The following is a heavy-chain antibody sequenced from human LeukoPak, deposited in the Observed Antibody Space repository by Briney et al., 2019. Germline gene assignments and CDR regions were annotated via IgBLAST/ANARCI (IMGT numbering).Heavy chain of an antibody. Sequence: GGSLRLSCAASGFTFSSYPMHWVRQAPGKGLEWVAIISYDGSEKHYADPVKGRFTISRDNSKNTLYLQMNSLRAEDTAVYYCARDLVVVNYYYGMDVWGQGTTVTVSS. J-gene: IGHJ6*02. V-gene: IGHV3-30*14. CDR2: ISYDGSEK. CDR1: GFTFSSYP. D-gene: IGHD2-15*01. CDR3: ARDLVVVNYYYGMDV.